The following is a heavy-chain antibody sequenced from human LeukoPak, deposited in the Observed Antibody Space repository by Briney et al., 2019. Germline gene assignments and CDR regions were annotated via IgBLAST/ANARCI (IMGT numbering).Heavy chain of an antibody. V-gene: IGHV3-23*01. D-gene: IGHD3-3*01. CDR3: AKGTLWSGYRTPFDY. CDR1: GFTFSSYA. CDR2: ISGSGGST. J-gene: IGHJ4*02. Sequence: PGGSLRLSCAASGFTFSSYAMSWVRQAPGKRLEWVSAISGSGGSTYYADSVKGRFTISRDNSKNTLYLQMNSLRAEDTAVYYCAKGTLWSGYRTPFDYWGQGTLVTVSS.